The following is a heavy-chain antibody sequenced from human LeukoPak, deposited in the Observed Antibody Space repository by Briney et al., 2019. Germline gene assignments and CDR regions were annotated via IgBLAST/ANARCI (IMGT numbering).Heavy chain of an antibody. V-gene: IGHV3-7*01. CDR3: ARESQYYYDSSGYLDYYYGMDV. Sequence: GGSLRLSCAASGFTFNTYTMNWVRQAPGKGLEWVANIKQDGSEKYYVGSVKGRFTISRDNAKNSLYLQMNSLRAEDTAVYYCARESQYYYDSSGYLDYYYGMDVWGQGTTVTVSS. CDR2: IKQDGSEK. J-gene: IGHJ6*02. D-gene: IGHD3-22*01. CDR1: GFTFNTYT.